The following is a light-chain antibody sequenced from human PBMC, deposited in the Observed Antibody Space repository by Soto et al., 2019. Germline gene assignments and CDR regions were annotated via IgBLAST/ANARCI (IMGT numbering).Light chain of an antibody. J-gene: IGLJ2*01. V-gene: IGLV2-8*01. Sequence: QSVLTQPPSASGSPGQSVTISCTGTSSDVGGYNYVSWYQQYPGKAPKLMIYEVSERPSGVPDRFSGSKSGNTASLTVSGLQAEDEADYYCSSYAGTNNLVFGGGTKL. CDR1: SSDVGGYNY. CDR3: SSYAGTNNLV. CDR2: EVS.